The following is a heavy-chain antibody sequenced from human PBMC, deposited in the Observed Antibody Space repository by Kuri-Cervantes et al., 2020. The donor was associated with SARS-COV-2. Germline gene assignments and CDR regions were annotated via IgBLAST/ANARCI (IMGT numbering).Heavy chain of an antibody. CDR2: IYHSGST. CDR3: ARNKGTNKKNYYYYYMDV. Sequence: LETLSLTCAVSGYSISSGYYWGWIRQPPGKGLEWIGSIYHSGSTYYNPSLKSRVTISVDTSKNQFSLKLSSVTAADTAVYYCARNKGTNKKNYYYYYMDVWGKGTTVTVSS. D-gene: IGHD2/OR15-2a*01. J-gene: IGHJ6*03. CDR1: GYSISSGYY. V-gene: IGHV4-38-2*01.